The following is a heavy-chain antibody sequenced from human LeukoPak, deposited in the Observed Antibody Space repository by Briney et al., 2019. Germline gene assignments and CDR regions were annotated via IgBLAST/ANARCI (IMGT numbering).Heavy chain of an antibody. CDR2: IDVGSYA. J-gene: IGHJ4*02. CDR3: ATEGIVGGGAHFDY. D-gene: IGHD1-26*01. Sequence: PGGSPRLSCAASGLNFSSYGINWVRQAPGKGLEWVSSIDVGSYAYYTNSVKGRFTISRDNAKNSLYLQMNSLRVEDTAVYYCATEGIVGGGAHFDYWGQGTLVTVSS. CDR1: GLNFSSYG. V-gene: IGHV3-21*01.